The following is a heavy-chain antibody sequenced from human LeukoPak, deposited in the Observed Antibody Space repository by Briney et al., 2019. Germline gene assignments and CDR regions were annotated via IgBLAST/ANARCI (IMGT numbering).Heavy chain of an antibody. CDR3: ARDPTTVTTGLDY. Sequence: GGSLRLPCAASGITFSSYAMHWVRQAPGKGLEWVAVISYDGSNKYYADSVKGRFTISRDNSKNTLYLQMNSLRAEDTAVYYCARDPTTVTTGLDYWGQGTLVTVSS. CDR1: GITFSSYA. CDR2: ISYDGSNK. J-gene: IGHJ4*02. D-gene: IGHD4-17*01. V-gene: IGHV3-30*04.